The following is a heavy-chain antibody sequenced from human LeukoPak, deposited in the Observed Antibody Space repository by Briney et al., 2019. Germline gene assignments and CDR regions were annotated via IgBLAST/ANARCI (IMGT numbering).Heavy chain of an antibody. Sequence: ASVKVSCKASGYIFTGYYMHWVRQAPGQGLEWMGWINPNSGGTNYAQKFQGRVTMTEDTSTDTAYMELSSLRSEDTAVYYCATAPPYGSGSYYNYWGQGTLVTVSS. CDR3: ATAPPYGSGSYYNY. CDR1: GYIFTGYY. J-gene: IGHJ4*02. D-gene: IGHD3-10*01. V-gene: IGHV1-2*02. CDR2: INPNSGGT.